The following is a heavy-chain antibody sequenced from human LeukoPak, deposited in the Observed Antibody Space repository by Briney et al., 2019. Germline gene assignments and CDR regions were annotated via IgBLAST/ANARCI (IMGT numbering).Heavy chain of an antibody. D-gene: IGHD3-10*01. V-gene: IGHV3-30*02. CDR2: IRYDGSQK. Sequence: GGSLRLSCAASGFTFTSYGMHWVRQAPGKGLEWVAFIRYDGSQKFYADSVKGRFTISRDNSKNTLYLEVISLTAEDTAVYYCAKDDAWLRFGEWSQGTLVTVSS. J-gene: IGHJ4*02. CDR1: GFTFTSYG. CDR3: AKDDAWLRFGE.